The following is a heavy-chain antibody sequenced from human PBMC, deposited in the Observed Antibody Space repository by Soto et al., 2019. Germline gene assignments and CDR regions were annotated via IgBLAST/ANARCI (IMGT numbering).Heavy chain of an antibody. CDR1: GGSISSSNW. J-gene: IGHJ4*02. CDR2: IYHSGST. CDR3: AGRGIAVAVLGEAVDY. Sequence: QVQLQESGPGLVKPSGTLSLTCAVSGGSISSSNWWSWVRQPPGKGLEWIGEIYHSGSTNYNPSLKRRVPISXXKXTXXCPLKLSSVTAADTAVYYCAGRGIAVAVLGEAVDYWGQGTLVTVSS. D-gene: IGHD6-19*01. V-gene: IGHV4-4*02.